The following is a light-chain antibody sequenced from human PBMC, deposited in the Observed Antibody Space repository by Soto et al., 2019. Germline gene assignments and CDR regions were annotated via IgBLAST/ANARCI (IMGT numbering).Light chain of an antibody. J-gene: IGLJ1*01. CDR1: SSDVGGYNY. CDR3: SSYAGSNNFGV. V-gene: IGLV2-14*01. CDR2: DVS. Sequence: QSVLTQPASVSGSPGQSITISCTGTSSDVGGYNYVSWYQQHPGKAPKLMIYDVSNRPSGVSNRFSGSKSGNTASLTISGLQAEDEADYYCSSYAGSNNFGVFGTGTKVTVL.